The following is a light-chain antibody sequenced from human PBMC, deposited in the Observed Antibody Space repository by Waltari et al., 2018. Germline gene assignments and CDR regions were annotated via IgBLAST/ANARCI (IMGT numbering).Light chain of an antibody. Sequence: QSVLTQPPSVSAAPGPTVTIPCSGSSSNIGSKSVSWYQHLPRTAPKVLIYNNNGRPSGIPDRFSGSTSGTSATLVITGLQTGDEADYYCATWDTSLGDLWVFGGGTRLTVL. CDR3: ATWDTSLGDLWV. CDR2: NNN. J-gene: IGLJ3*02. V-gene: IGLV1-51*01. CDR1: SSNIGSKS.